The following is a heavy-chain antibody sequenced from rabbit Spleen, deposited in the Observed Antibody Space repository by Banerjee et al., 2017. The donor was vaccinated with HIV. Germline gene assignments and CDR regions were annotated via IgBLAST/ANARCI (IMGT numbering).Heavy chain of an antibody. D-gene: IGHD5-1*01. V-gene: IGHV1S7*01. CDR3: ARGHNYGSYGRDYYFDL. CDR2: IDPVFGST. J-gene: IGHJ4*01. Sequence: QSLEESGGDLVKPEGSLTLTCKASGFTFSSYWICWVRQAPGKGLEWIGYIDPVFGSTYYASWVNGRFTISSHNAQNTLYLQLNSLTAADTATYFCARGHNYGSYGRDYYFDLWGQGTLVTVS. CDR1: GFTFSSYW.